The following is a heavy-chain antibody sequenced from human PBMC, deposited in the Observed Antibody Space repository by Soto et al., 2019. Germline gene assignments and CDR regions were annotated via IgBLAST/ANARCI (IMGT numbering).Heavy chain of an antibody. CDR2: INHSGST. CDR1: GESFSDYF. D-gene: IGHD2-15*01. CDR3: ARSGGVFDY. Sequence: TSETLSLTCAVYGESFSDYFWSWIRQPPGKGLEWIGEINHSGSTNYNPSLKSRLTISVDTSKNQFSLKLSSVTAADTAVYYCARSGGVFDYWGQGTLVTVSS. J-gene: IGHJ4*02. V-gene: IGHV4-34*01.